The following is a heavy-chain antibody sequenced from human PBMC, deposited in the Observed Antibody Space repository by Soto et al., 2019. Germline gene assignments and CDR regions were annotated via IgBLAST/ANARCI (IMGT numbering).Heavy chain of an antibody. CDR1: GFTFSSES. CDR2: ISSSGSSI. V-gene: IGHV3-48*01. CDR3: ARGGYGSGFDY. J-gene: IGHJ4*02. Sequence: EVQLVESGGGLVQPGGSLRLSCAASGFTFSSESMNWVRQAPGKGLEWVSYISSSGSSIYYADSLKGRFTISRDNAKNSLYLQMNSLTAEDTAVYYCARGGYGSGFDYWGQGTLVTVSS. D-gene: IGHD3-10*01.